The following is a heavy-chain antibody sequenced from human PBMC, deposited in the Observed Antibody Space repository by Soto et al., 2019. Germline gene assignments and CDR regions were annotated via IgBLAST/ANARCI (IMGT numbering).Heavy chain of an antibody. V-gene: IGHV1-69*01. Sequence: QVQLVQSGAEVKKPGSSVKVSCKASGGTFSSYAISWVRQAPGQGLEWMGGIIPIFGTANYAQKFQGRVTITADESTSTAYMELSSLRSEDTAVYYCARGFGDSSGYYPAEYFQHWGQGTLVTVSS. CDR1: GGTFSSYA. J-gene: IGHJ1*01. CDR2: IIPIFGTA. D-gene: IGHD3-22*01. CDR3: ARGFGDSSGYYPAEYFQH.